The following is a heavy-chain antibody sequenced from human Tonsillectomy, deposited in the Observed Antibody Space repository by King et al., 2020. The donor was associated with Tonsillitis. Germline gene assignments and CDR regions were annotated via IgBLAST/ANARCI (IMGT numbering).Heavy chain of an antibody. V-gene: IGHV3-23*04. CDR3: AKGGDRIQLWFYY. Sequence: VQLVESGGGLVQPGGSLRLSCAASGCTFSSYAMSWVRQAPGKGLEWISALSGSGGSTYYADSVKGRLTISRDNSKNTLDLQMNSLRAEDTAVYYCAKGGDRIQLWFYYWGQGTLVTVSS. CDR2: LSGSGGST. CDR1: GCTFSSYA. D-gene: IGHD5-18*01. J-gene: IGHJ4*02.